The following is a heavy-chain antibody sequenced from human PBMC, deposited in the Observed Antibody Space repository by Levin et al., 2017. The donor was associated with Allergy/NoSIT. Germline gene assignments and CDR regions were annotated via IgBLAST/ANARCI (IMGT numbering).Heavy chain of an antibody. CDR2: IYYSGST. D-gene: IGHD3-22*01. J-gene: IGHJ3*02. V-gene: IGHV4-59*01. CDR3: ARARDSSGYYLTDAFDI. Sequence: SETLSLTCTVSGGSISSYYWSWIRQPPGKGLEWIGYIYYSGSTNYNPSLKSRVTISVDTSKNQFSLKLSSVTAADTAVYYCARARDSSGYYLTDAFDIWGQGTMVTVSS. CDR1: GGSISSYY.